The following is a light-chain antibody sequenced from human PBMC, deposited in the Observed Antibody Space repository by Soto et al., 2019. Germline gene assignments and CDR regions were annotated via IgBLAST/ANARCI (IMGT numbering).Light chain of an antibody. CDR1: QSVSSY. V-gene: IGKV3-11*01. J-gene: IGKJ5*01. CDR3: QQRSNWPPIT. CDR2: DAS. Sequence: VMAQSPATLSLSPGERATLSCRASQSVSSYLAWYQQKPGQAPRLLIYDASNRATGIPARFSGSGSGTDFTLTISSLEPEDFAVYYCQQRSNWPPITFGQGTRLEIK.